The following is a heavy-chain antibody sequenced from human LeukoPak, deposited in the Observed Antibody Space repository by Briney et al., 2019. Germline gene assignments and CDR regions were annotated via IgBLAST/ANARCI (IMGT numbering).Heavy chain of an antibody. CDR1: GFTFSSYE. J-gene: IGHJ6*03. CDR3: ARGGISIFGVVIYMDV. Sequence: GSLRLSCAASGFTFSSYEMNWVRQAPGKGLEWVSYISSSGSTIYYTDSVKGRFTISRDNAKNSLYLQMNSLRVEDTALYYCARGGISIFGVVIYMDVWGKGTTVTVSS. V-gene: IGHV3-48*03. D-gene: IGHD3-3*01. CDR2: ISSSGSTI.